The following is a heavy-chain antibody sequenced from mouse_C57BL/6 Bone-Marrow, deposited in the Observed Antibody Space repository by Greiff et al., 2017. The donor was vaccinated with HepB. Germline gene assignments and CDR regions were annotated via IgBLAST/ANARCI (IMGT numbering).Heavy chain of an antibody. Sequence: EVQVVESGGGLVKPGGSLKLSCAASGFTFSSYAMSWVRQTPEKRLEWVATISDGGGYTYYPDNVKGRFTISRDNAKNNLYLQMSHLKSEDTAMYYCARGGPTIVTTWYFDVWGTGTTVTVSS. D-gene: IGHD2-5*01. CDR2: ISDGGGYT. V-gene: IGHV5-4*01. CDR3: ARGGPTIVTTWYFDV. CDR1: GFTFSSYA. J-gene: IGHJ1*03.